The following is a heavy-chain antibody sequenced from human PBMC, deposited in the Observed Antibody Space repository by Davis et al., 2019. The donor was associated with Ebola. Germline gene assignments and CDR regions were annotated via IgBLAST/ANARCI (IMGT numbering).Heavy chain of an antibody. CDR2: INHRGST. J-gene: IGHJ6*02. D-gene: IGHD4-17*01. Sequence: SEPLSPTCPLHGASFSGYYWSWIRQLPGKGLEWIGEINHRGSTNYNPSLKSRVTISVDTSKNQFSLQLSSVPAADTAVYYCARGNTVIYYYYYGMDVWGQGTTVTVSS. CDR1: GASFSGYY. V-gene: IGHV4-34*01. CDR3: ARGNTVIYYYYYGMDV.